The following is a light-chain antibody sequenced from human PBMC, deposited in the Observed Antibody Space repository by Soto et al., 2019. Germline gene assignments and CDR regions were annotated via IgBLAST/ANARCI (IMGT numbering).Light chain of an antibody. Sequence: EIVLTQSPPTLSLSPGERATLSCRASQTINNYLAWYQQKPGQAPSLLIYDTSNRATGIPARFSGSGSETDFTLTINSLEPEDFAVYYCQQRKSWPITFGQGTRLEIK. CDR3: QQRKSWPIT. CDR1: QTINNY. CDR2: DTS. V-gene: IGKV3-11*01. J-gene: IGKJ5*01.